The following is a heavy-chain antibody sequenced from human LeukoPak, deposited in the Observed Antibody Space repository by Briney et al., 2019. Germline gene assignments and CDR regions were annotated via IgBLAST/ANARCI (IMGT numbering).Heavy chain of an antibody. J-gene: IGHJ4*02. V-gene: IGHV3-74*03. Sequence: GGSLRLSCAASGCTFSIYSMHWVRQAPGKGLVWVSRINSDGSSITYADPVKGRFAISRDNAKNTLYLQMNSLRVEDTAVYYCAREGRVSGYDFDCWGQGTLVTVSS. D-gene: IGHD5-12*01. CDR1: GCTFSIYS. CDR2: INSDGSSI. CDR3: AREGRVSGYDFDC.